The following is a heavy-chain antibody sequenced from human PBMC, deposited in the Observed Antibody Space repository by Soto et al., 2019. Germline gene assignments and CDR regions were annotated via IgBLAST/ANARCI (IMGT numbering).Heavy chain of an antibody. D-gene: IGHD2-2*01. CDR1: GGTFSSYT. Sequence: QVQLVQSGAEVKKPGSSVKVSCKASGGTFSSYTISWVRPAPGQGLEGLGRIIPILGIANYAQKFQGRVTITADKSTSTAYRELSSLRSEDTAVYYCFLGVGPAASDGNWFDPWGQGTLVTVSS. V-gene: IGHV1-69*02. J-gene: IGHJ5*02. CDR2: IIPILGIA. CDR3: FLGVGPAASDGNWFDP.